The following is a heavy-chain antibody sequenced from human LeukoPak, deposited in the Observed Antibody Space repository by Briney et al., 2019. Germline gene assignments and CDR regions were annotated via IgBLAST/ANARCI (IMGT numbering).Heavy chain of an antibody. D-gene: IGHD3-22*01. CDR2: IYYSGST. V-gene: IGHV4-31*03. CDR1: GGSISSGGYY. CDR3: ARQDDSSGLYYFDY. Sequence: SETLSLTCTVSGGSISSGGYYWSWIRQHPGKGLEWIGYIYYSGSTYYNPSLKSRVTISVDTSKNQFSLKLSSVTAADTAVYYCARQDDSSGLYYFDYWGQGTLVTVSS. J-gene: IGHJ4*02.